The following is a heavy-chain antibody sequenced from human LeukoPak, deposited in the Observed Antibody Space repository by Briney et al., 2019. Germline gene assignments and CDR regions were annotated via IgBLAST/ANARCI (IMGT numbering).Heavy chain of an antibody. CDR3: AKWYYDFWSGYYDLDY. J-gene: IGHJ4*02. CDR2: ISGSGGST. Sequence: GGSLRLSCAASGFTFSSYDMSWVRQAPGKGLEWVSAISGSGGSTYYADSVKGRFTISRDNSENTLYLQMNSLRAEDTAVYYCAKWYYDFWSGYYDLDYWGQGTLVTVSS. V-gene: IGHV3-23*01. CDR1: GFTFSSYD. D-gene: IGHD3-3*01.